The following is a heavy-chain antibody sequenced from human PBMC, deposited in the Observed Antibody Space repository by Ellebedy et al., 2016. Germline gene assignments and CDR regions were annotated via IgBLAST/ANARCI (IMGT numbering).Heavy chain of an antibody. CDR1: GYTFTTYD. CDR3: AKGAIWFGAYGMDV. J-gene: IGHJ6*02. D-gene: IGHD3-10*01. V-gene: IGHV1-8*01. Sequence: ASVKVSCKASGYTFTTYDINWVRQATGQGLEWMGWMNPNSGYTAYAQKFQGRVTMTRSTSTSTAYMELSSLRSEDTAVYYCAKGAIWFGAYGMDVWGQGTTVIVSS. CDR2: MNPNSGYT.